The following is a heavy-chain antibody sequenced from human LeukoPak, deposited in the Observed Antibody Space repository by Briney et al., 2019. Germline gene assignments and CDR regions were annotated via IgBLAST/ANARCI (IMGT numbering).Heavy chain of an antibody. CDR3: ARGEQAGLWFGDTAFHH. CDR1: GGAFSSYA. CDR2: IIPILGIP. D-gene: IGHD3-10*01. Sequence: SVKVSCKASGGAFSSYAVSWVRQAPGQGLEWMGGIIPILGIPNYAQKFQGRGTITADESTSTANMELSSLRSEDTAVYYCARGEQAGLWFGDTAFHHWGQGTLVTVSS. J-gene: IGHJ1*01. V-gene: IGHV1-69*10.